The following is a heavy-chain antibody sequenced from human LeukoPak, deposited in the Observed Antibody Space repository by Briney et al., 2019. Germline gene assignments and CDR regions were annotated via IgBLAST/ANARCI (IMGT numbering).Heavy chain of an antibody. D-gene: IGHD3-10*01. CDR2: INPSGGST. V-gene: IGHV1-46*01. CDR3: AREENGSGSYYRPQGWFDP. J-gene: IGHJ5*02. CDR1: GYTFTSYY. Sequence: ASVKVSCKASGYTFTSYYMHWVRQAPGQGLEWMGIINPSGGSTSYAQKFQGRVTMTRDMSTSTVYMELSSLRSEDTAVYYCAREENGSGSYYRPQGWFDPWGQGTLVTVSS.